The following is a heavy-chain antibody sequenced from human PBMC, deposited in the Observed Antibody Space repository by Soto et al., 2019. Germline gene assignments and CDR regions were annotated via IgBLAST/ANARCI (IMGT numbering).Heavy chain of an antibody. CDR2: IYWDDDK. Sequence: AGRTLGNPTQTLTLTCTVSGFSLSTSGVGVGWIRQPPGKALEWLALIYWDDDKRYSPSLKSRLTITKDTSKNQVVLTMTNMDPVDTATYYCARSWYSSSWPTPSNWFDPWGQGTLVTVSS. CDR1: GFSLSTSGVG. V-gene: IGHV2-5*02. CDR3: ARSWYSSSWPTPSNWFDP. D-gene: IGHD6-13*01. J-gene: IGHJ5*02.